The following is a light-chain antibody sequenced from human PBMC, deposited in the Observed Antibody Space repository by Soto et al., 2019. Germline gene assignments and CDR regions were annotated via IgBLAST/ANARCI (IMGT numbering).Light chain of an antibody. CDR3: QQYNSYPWT. J-gene: IGKJ1*01. Sequence: DMKMTQSPSTLSASVGDRVTITCRASQSISSWLAWYQQKPGKAPTLLIYDASSLESGVPSRFSGSGSGTEFTLTITSRQPDDFATYYCQQYNSYPWTFGQGTKVDI. CDR2: DAS. CDR1: QSISSW. V-gene: IGKV1-5*01.